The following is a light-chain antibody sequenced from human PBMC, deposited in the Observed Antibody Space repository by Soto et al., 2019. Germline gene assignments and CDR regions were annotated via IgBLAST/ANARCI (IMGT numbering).Light chain of an antibody. CDR1: SSDVGGYDY. J-gene: IGLJ1*01. V-gene: IGLV2-14*01. Sequence: QSALTQPASVSGSPGQSISISCTGTSSDVGGYDYVSWYQQHPDKAPKLMIYEVTKRPSGVSNRFSGSKSGNTASLTISGLQPENEADYYRSSHTSSSTPVFGSGPKVTVL. CDR2: EVT. CDR3: SSHTSSSTPV.